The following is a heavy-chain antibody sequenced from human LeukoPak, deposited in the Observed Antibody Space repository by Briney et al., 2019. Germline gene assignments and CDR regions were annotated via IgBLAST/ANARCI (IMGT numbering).Heavy chain of an antibody. J-gene: IGHJ4*02. V-gene: IGHV4-31*03. CDR1: GGSISSGGYY. CDR2: IYYSGST. Sequence: SQTLSLTCTVSGGSISSGGYYWSWIRQHPGKGLEWIGNIYYSGSTYYNPSLKSRVTISVDTSKNQFSLKLSSVTAADTAVYYCASDSNYYDSPLEYWGQGTLVTVSS. D-gene: IGHD3-22*01. CDR3: ASDSNYYDSPLEY.